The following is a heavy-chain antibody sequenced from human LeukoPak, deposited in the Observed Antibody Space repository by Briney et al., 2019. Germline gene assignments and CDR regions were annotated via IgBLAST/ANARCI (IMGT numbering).Heavy chain of an antibody. J-gene: IGHJ4*02. V-gene: IGHV4-39*01. D-gene: IGHD6-13*01. CDR1: GGSISSSSYY. Sequence: SSETLSLTCTVSGGSISSSSYYWGWIRQPPGKGLEWIGSIYYSGSTYYNPSLKSRVTISVDTSKNQFSLKLSSVTAADTAVYYCARRRSIAAAGTPFDYWGQGTLVTVSS. CDR3: ARRRSIAAAGTPFDY. CDR2: IYYSGST.